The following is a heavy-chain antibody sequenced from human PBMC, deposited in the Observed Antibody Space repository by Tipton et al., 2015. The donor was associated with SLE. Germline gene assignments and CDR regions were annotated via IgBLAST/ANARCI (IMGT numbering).Heavy chain of an antibody. CDR2: IRYNGNDK. J-gene: IGHJ4*02. V-gene: IGHV3-30*02. CDR3: AKAPAYLGSGTSYYVDY. D-gene: IGHD3-10*01. CDR1: GFTFSDYG. Sequence: SLRLSCAASGFTFSDYGIHWVRQAPGKGLEWVAFIRYNGNDKYYADSVKGRFSISRDNSKNTLYLRMNSLTSGDSAVYYCAKAPAYLGSGTSYYVDYWGQGTLVTVSS.